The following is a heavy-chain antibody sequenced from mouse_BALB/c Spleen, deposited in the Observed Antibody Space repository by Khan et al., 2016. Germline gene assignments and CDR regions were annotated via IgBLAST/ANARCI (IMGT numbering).Heavy chain of an antibody. CDR1: GFNIKDTY. Sequence: VQLQQSGAVLVKSGALVKLSCTASGFNIKDTYMHWVKQRPEQGLEWIGRIDPADGNTKYDPKFQGKATITADTYSNTAYLQLSSLTSEATAVYYSGRKKYGMYAMDYWGQGTTVTVSS. J-gene: IGHJ4*01. CDR2: IDPADGNT. CDR3: GRKKYGMYAMDY. V-gene: IGHV14-3*02. D-gene: IGHD2-10*02.